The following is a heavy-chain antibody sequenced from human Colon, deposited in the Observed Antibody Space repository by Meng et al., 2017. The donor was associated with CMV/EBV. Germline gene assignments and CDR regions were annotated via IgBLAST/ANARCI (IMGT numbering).Heavy chain of an antibody. Sequence: GGSLRLSCEVSGLTFSSYWFSWVRQAPEKGLEWVANINPDESEKYYLDSVKGRFTIFRDNAKNSLYLQVNSLRVDDTAVYYCAKRGGMDVWGQGTTVTVSS. CDR3: AKRGGMDV. CDR2: INPDESEK. J-gene: IGHJ6*02. V-gene: IGHV3-7*01. D-gene: IGHD1-1*01. CDR1: GLTFSSYW.